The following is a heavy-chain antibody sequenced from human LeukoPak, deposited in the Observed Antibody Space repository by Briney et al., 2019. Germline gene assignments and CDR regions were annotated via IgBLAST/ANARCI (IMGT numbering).Heavy chain of an antibody. V-gene: IGHV1-69*13. CDR1: GGTFSSYA. CDR2: IIPIFGTA. CDR3: ARDFKGMTTIDY. Sequence: SVKVSCKASGGTFSSYAISWARQAPGQGLEWMGGIIPIFGTANYAQKFQGRVTITADESTSTAYMELSSLRSEDTAVYYCARDFKGMTTIDYWGQGTLVTVSS. J-gene: IGHJ4*02. D-gene: IGHD1-1*01.